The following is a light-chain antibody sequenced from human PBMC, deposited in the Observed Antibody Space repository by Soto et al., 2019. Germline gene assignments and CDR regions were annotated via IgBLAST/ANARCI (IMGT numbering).Light chain of an antibody. J-gene: IGLJ2*01. Sequence: QSALTQPASVSGSPGQSITISCTGTDSDVGGYNYVSWYQQHPGKAPKLMIYGVSNRPSGVSDRFSASKSGNTASLTISGLHAEDEADYYCSSFTSSIGPHVVFGGGTKLTVL. V-gene: IGLV2-14*01. CDR1: DSDVGGYNY. CDR2: GVS. CDR3: SSFTSSIGPHVV.